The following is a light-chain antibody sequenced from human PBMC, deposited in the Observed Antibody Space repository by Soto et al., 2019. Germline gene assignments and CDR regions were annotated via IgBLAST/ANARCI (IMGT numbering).Light chain of an antibody. V-gene: IGLV1-40*01. J-gene: IGLJ3*02. Sequence: QSVLTQPPSVSGAPGQRVTISCTGSSSNIGAGYVVHWYQQLPGTVPKLLIYGNSNRPSGVPDRFSGSKSGTSASLAITGLQAEDEADYYCHSYDSSLSGSVFGGGTKLTVL. CDR1: SSNIGAGYV. CDR3: HSYDSSLSGSV. CDR2: GNS.